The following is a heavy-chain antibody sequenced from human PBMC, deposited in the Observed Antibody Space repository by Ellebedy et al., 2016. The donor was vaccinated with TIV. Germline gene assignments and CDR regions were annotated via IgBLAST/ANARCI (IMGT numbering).Heavy chain of an antibody. CDR2: INPNTGGT. V-gene: IGHV1-2*02. D-gene: IGHD2-2*02. Sequence: ASVKVSCKASGYSFIGYYLHWVRQAPGQGFEWMGWINPNTGGTDYAQKFQDRVKMTRDTSLTTAYMELSSLRPDDGAVYFCVRDPGYCKSTSCYNLDFFDFWGQGTLVTVSS. CDR1: GYSFIGYY. J-gene: IGHJ4*02. CDR3: VRDPGYCKSTSCYNLDFFDF.